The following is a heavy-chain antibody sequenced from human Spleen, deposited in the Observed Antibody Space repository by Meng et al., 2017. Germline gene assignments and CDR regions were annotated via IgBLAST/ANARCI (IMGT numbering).Heavy chain of an antibody. D-gene: IGHD6-19*01. CDR1: GYTFTNYV. V-gene: IGHV1-3*01. Sequence: QVHLVQSGAEVKKPGASVKVSCKTSGYTFTNYVIHWVRQAPGQSLEWMGWITPDSGNTKYSQKFQDRVTITRDTSASTAYMELSTLRSEDTAVYYCARDFTSGSSGDPWGQGTLVTVSS. J-gene: IGHJ5*02. CDR2: ITPDSGNT. CDR3: ARDFTSGSSGDP.